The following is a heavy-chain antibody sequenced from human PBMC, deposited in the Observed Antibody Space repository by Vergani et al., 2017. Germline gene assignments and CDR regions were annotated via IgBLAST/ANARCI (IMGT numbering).Heavy chain of an antibody. CDR2: IKTDGSEK. Sequence: EGQLVASGGGLVQPGGSLRLSCAASGFNFNKYWMSWVRQAPGKGLEWVANIKTDGSEKYYVDSVKGRFTISRDNAKNSLYLQMNSLRVEDTAVYFCARDVLYPFNPWGQGTLVTVSS. J-gene: IGHJ5*02. V-gene: IGHV3-7*01. D-gene: IGHD2-8*01. CDR3: ARDVLYPFNP. CDR1: GFNFNKYW.